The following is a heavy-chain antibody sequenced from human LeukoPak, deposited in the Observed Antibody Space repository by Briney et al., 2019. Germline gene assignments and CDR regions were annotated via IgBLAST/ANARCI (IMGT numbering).Heavy chain of an antibody. Sequence: SGGSLRLSCAASGFTLSGSAMHWVRQASGKRLEWVGRIRSRVNAYATSYAASVKGRFTISRDDSKNTAYLEMNSLETEDTAVYYCARHGTTVTTSIWGQGTLVTVSS. CDR3: ARHGTTVTTSI. D-gene: IGHD4-17*01. CDR2: IRSRVNAYAT. J-gene: IGHJ4*02. CDR1: GFTLSGSA. V-gene: IGHV3-73*01.